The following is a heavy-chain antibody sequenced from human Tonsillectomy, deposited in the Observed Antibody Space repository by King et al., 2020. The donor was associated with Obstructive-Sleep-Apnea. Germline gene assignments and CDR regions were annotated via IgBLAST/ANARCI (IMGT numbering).Heavy chain of an antibody. Sequence: QLQESGPGLVKPSETLSLTCTVSGGSISSYYWSWIRQPPGKGLEWIGYIYYSGSTNYNPSLKSRVTISVDTSKNQFSLKLSSVTAADTAVYYCARNSWPKEQTWPYYDILTGYYKRGYFDYWGQGTLVTVPS. J-gene: IGHJ4*02. CDR1: GGSISSYY. CDR2: IYYSGST. D-gene: IGHD3-9*01. CDR3: ARNSWPKEQTWPYYDILTGYYKRGYFDY. V-gene: IGHV4-59*01.